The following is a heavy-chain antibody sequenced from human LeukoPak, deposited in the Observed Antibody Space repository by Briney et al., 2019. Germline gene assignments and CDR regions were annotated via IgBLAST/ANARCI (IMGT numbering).Heavy chain of an antibody. CDR1: GFTVSSNY. CDR2: IYSGGST. J-gene: IGHJ4*02. Sequence: GGSLRLSCAASGFTVSSNYMSWVRQAPGKGLEWVSVIYSGGSTYYADSVKGRFTISRDNSKNTLYLQMNSLRAEDTAVYYCARGLARGSSPYDYWGQGTLVTVPS. D-gene: IGHD6-6*01. V-gene: IGHV3-53*01. CDR3: ARGLARGSSPYDY.